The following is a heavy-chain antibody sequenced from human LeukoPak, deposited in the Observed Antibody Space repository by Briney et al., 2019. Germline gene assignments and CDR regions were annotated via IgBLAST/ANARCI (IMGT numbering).Heavy chain of an antibody. CDR2: INPNSGDT. D-gene: IGHD2-2*01. CDR1: GYTFNDNYY. Sequence: ASVKVSCKASGYTFNDNYYMHWVRLAPGEGLEWMGRINPNSGDTNYAQKFQGRVTMTRDTSISTVYMELSRLKSDDTAVFYCARGLPGGFDPWGQGTLVTVSS. CDR3: ARGLPGGFDP. V-gene: IGHV1-2*06. J-gene: IGHJ5*02.